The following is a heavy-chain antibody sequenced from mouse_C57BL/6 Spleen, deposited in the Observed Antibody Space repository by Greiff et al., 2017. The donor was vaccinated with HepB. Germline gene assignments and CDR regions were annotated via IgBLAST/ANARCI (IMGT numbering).Heavy chain of an antibody. CDR1: GYTFTSYW. CDR2: IHPNSGST. CDR3: ARGTTVVGDWFAY. D-gene: IGHD1-1*01. Sequence: QVQLQQPGAELVKPGASVKLSCKASGYTFTSYWMHWVKQRPGQGLEWIGMIHPNSGSTNYNEKFKSKATLTVDKSSSTAYMQLSSLTSEDSAVYYCARGTTVVGDWFAYWGQRTLVTVSA. V-gene: IGHV1-64*01. J-gene: IGHJ3*01.